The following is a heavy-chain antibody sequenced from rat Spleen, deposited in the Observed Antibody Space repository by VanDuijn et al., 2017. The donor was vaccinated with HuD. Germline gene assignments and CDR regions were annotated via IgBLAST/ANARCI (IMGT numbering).Heavy chain of an antibody. Sequence: EVQLVESGGGLVQPGRSLKLSCAASGFTFSNYGMHWIRQAPTKGLDWVASIMPSGGSTHYRDSAKGRFTISRDSAKSTLYLQMDSLRSEDTATYFCATSVTRISRFAYWGQGTLVTVSS. D-gene: IGHD1-4*01. CDR3: ATSVTRISRFAY. CDR2: IMPSGGST. CDR1: GFTFSNYG. J-gene: IGHJ3*01. V-gene: IGHV5-19*01.